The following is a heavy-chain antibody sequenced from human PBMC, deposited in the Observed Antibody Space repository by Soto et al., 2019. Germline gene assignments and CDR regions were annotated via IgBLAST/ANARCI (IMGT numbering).Heavy chain of an antibody. CDR1: AASLGGFH. Sequence: QVRLEQWGAGLLKPSETLSLTCAIYAASLGGFHWTWLRQAPGKGLEWIGELIHGGSTNYNPSLKSRVSFSLDTCKNQFSLHLMSVTAADTAVYYCARSPLGYDYVRQTWREVGDSFDIWGRGTMVTVSS. CDR2: LIHGGST. V-gene: IGHV4-34*12. CDR3: ARSPLGYDYVRQTWREVGDSFDI. D-gene: IGHD3-16*01. J-gene: IGHJ3*02.